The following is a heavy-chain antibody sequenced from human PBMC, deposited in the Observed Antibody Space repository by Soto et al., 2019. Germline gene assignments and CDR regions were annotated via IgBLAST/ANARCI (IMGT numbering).Heavy chain of an antibody. CDR1: GYTFTSYA. CDR2: INAGNGNT. D-gene: IGHD4-17*01. J-gene: IGHJ5*02. CDR3: ERESVVYGDYDDWFDP. V-gene: IGHV1-3*01. Sequence: ASVKVSCKASGYTFTSYAMHWVRQAPGQRLDWMGWINAGNGNTKYSQKFQGRVTITRDTSASTAYMELRSLRYDDKAVYYCERESVVYGDYDDWFDPGGQGTLVTV.